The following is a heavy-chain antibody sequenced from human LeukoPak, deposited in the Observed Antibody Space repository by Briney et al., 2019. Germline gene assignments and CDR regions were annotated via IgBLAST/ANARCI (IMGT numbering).Heavy chain of an antibody. D-gene: IGHD3-22*01. V-gene: IGHV3-64D*09. Sequence: GGSLRLSCSASGFTFSTYAMHWVRQAPGKGLEYVSAISSKGGTTYYADSVKGRFTISRDNSKNTLYLQMSSLRAEDTAVCYCVKDRDYYQSSGPLFDYWGQGTLVTVSS. J-gene: IGHJ4*02. CDR3: VKDRDYYQSSGPLFDY. CDR1: GFTFSTYA. CDR2: ISSKGGTT.